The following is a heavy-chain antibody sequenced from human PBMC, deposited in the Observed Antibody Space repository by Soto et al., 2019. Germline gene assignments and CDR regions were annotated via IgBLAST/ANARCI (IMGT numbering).Heavy chain of an antibody. CDR2: ISGSAGVA. CDR3: ASVATAYSSSWYGFDP. D-gene: IGHD6-13*01. Sequence: GGSLRLSCAASGFLISANAMSWVRQAPGGGLEWVSTISGSAGVAFYADSVRGRFIISRDISKNTIYLQLSTLRAEDTAVYYCASVATAYSSSWYGFDPWGQGTLVTVS. V-gene: IGHV3-23*01. CDR1: GFLISANA. J-gene: IGHJ5*02.